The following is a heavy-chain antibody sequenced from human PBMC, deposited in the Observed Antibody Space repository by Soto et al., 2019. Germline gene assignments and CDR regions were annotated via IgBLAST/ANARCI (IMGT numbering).Heavy chain of an antibody. J-gene: IGHJ6*02. V-gene: IGHV1-69*13. D-gene: IGHD1-26*01. CDR2: IIPIFGTA. CDR3: ARVLVGATAHYYYGMDV. CDR1: GGTFSSYA. Sequence: SVKVSCKASGGTFSSYAISWVRQAPGQGLEWMGGIIPIFGTANYAQKFQGRVTITADESTSTAYMELSSLRSEDTAVYYCARVLVGATAHYYYGMDVWGQGPAVPVSS.